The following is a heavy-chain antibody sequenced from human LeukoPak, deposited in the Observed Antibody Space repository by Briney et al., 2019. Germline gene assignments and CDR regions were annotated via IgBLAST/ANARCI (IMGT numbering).Heavy chain of an antibody. Sequence: GESLKISCKGSGYIFTSYWIGWVRQMPGKGLEWMGIIYPGDSDTRYSPSFQGQVTISADKSISTAYLQWSSLKASDTAMYYCARQPSVGYYDSSGYRFDYWGQGTLVTVSS. CDR2: IYPGDSDT. D-gene: IGHD3-22*01. V-gene: IGHV5-51*01. CDR1: GYIFTSYW. J-gene: IGHJ4*02. CDR3: ARQPSVGYYDSSGYRFDY.